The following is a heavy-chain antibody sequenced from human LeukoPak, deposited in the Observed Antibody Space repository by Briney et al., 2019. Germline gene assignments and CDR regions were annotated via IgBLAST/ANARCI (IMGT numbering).Heavy chain of an antibody. CDR3: ARDIGGVTPPFY. V-gene: IGHV4-30-4*01. D-gene: IGHD2-21*02. CDR2: IYYTGTT. CDR1: GGSIISGDYY. J-gene: IGHJ4*02. Sequence: SETLSLTCNDSGGSIISGDYYWSWIRQSPGKGLEWIGYIYYTGTTYYNPSLKSRVNMSIDTSKNQFSLKLNSVTAADTAVYYCARDIGGVTPPFYWSQGTLVTVSS.